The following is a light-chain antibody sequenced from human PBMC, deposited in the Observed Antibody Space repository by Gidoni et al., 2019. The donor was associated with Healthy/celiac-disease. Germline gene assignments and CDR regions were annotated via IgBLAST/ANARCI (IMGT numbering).Light chain of an antibody. CDR3: QKYKSYAYS. Sequence: DIQLTQSPSTLSSSVGDRVTITCRASHSIRSWLAWYQQKPGKAPKLLIYKASSIASGVPSRLSGSGSGTEFTITIRSLQHDDVENYYCQKYKSYAYSFGHGTKLEIK. CDR2: KAS. J-gene: IGKJ2*03. V-gene: IGKV1-5*03. CDR1: HSIRSW.